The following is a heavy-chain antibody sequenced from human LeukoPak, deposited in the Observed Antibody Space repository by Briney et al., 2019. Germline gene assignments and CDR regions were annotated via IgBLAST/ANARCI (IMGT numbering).Heavy chain of an antibody. V-gene: IGHV3-23*01. J-gene: IGHJ4*02. D-gene: IGHD3-22*01. CDR3: ARDRPNYYGSNGHYYRRDGDY. Sequence: PGGSLRLSCVASGSTFSIYAMSWVRQAPGKGLEWGSSITSSGETTFYAASVKGEFTISRDNPKNTMYLKMNSLRAEDTAVYYCARDRPNYYGSNGHYYRRDGDYWGQGTLVTVSS. CDR2: ITSSGETT. CDR1: GSTFSIYA.